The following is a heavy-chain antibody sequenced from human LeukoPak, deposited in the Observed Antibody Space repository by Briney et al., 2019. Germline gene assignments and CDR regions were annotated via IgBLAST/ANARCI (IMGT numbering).Heavy chain of an antibody. V-gene: IGHV1-3*03. Sequence: ASVKVSCKASGYTFTSYAMHWVRQAPGQRREWMGWINAGNGNTKYSQEFQGRVTITRDTSASTAYMELSSLRSEDMAVYYCARDYYDSSGFGCFDYWGQGTLVTVSS. D-gene: IGHD3-22*01. CDR3: ARDYYDSSGFGCFDY. J-gene: IGHJ4*02. CDR2: INAGNGNT. CDR1: GYTFTSYA.